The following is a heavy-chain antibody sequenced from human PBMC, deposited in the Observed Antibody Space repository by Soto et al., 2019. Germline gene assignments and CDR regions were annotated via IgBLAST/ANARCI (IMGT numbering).Heavy chain of an antibody. V-gene: IGHV1-18*01. J-gene: IGHJ4*02. CDR1: GYTFATYA. Sequence: QVQLVQSGPELKKPGTSVTVSCKASGYTFATYAVSWVRQAPGQWLEWMGWISTYNGNTINAQKFQGRVTLTTDTSTSTAYMALTSLTSDDTAVYYCARVGGALGDLDYWGQGTLVTVSS. CDR3: ARVGGALGDLDY. CDR2: ISTYNGNT. D-gene: IGHD3-16*01.